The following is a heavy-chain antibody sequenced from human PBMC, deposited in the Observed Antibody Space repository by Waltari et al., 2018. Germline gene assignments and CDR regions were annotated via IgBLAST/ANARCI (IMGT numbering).Heavy chain of an antibody. D-gene: IGHD1-26*01. CDR3: AKDSREGYYFDY. J-gene: IGHJ4*02. CDR2: ISWNSGSI. V-gene: IGHV3-9*03. CDR1: GFTFDDYA. Sequence: EVQLVESGGGLVQPGRSLRLSCAASGFTFDDYAMPWVRQAPGKGLEWVSGISWNSGSIGYADSVKGRFTISRDNAKNSLYLQMNSLRAEDMAVYYCAKDSREGYYFDYWGQGTLVTVSS.